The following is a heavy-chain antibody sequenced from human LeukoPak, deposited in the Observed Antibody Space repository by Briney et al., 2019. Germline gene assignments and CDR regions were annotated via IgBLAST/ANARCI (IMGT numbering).Heavy chain of an antibody. J-gene: IGHJ4*02. CDR1: GFTFSNYA. Sequence: GGSLRLSCAASGFTFSNYAMNWVRQAPGKGLEWVSGISGSGTSTYYADSVKGQFTISRDNSKNTLHLQMDSLRAEDTAVYYCAKSWDFDWLLSYWGQGTLVTVSS. CDR2: ISGSGTST. D-gene: IGHD3-9*01. CDR3: AKSWDFDWLLSY. V-gene: IGHV3-23*01.